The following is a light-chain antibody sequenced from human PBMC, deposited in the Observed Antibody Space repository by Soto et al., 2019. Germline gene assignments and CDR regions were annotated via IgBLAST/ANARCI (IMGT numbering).Light chain of an antibody. J-gene: IGKJ3*01. CDR3: QQTYSAPT. CDR1: QTIATL. CDR2: DAS. Sequence: DIQMTQSPSSLSASIGDRVTITCRAGQTIATLLSWYQQKPGKAPKLLIYDASTLQSVVPSRFSGSESGTDFPLTSSSLQADDFATYYCQQTYSAPTFGPGSKVDIK. V-gene: IGKV1-39*01.